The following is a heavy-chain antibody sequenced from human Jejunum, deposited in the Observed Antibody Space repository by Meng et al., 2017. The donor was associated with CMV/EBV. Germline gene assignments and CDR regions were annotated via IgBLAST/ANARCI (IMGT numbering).Heavy chain of an antibody. CDR2: INPNNGGA. CDR3: ARDLSGYYSFVDY. Sequence: QGQVVQCGAEVKKPGASVKFSCKASGYTFTSYDINWVRQGTGQGLEWMGRINPNNGGANYAQQFQGRVTMTTDTSISTAYMELSRLRSDDTAVYYCARDLSGYYSFVDYWGQGTLVTVSS. CDR1: GYTFTSYD. J-gene: IGHJ4*02. V-gene: IGHV1-2*06. D-gene: IGHD3-22*01.